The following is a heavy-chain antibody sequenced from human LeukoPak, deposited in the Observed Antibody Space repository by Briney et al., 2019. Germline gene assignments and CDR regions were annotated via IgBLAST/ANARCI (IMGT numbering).Heavy chain of an antibody. D-gene: IGHD3-10*01. CDR1: GVSISSSSYY. V-gene: IGHV4-39*01. J-gene: IGHJ3*02. CDR3: ARLRTGVDAFDI. CDR2: IYYSGST. Sequence: SETLSLTCTVSGVSISSSSYYWGWIRQPPGKGLEWIGSIYYSGSTYYNPSLKSRVTISVDTSKNQFSLKLSSVTAADTAVYYCARLRTGVDAFDIWGQGTMVTVSS.